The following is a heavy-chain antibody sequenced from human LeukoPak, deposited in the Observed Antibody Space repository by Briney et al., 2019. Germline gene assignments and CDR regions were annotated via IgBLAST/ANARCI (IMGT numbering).Heavy chain of an antibody. D-gene: IGHD1-26*01. V-gene: IGHV3-23*01. CDR3: GKYLQTTVGANDY. CDR2: ISGSGGAT. CDR1: GFTFSSYP. J-gene: IGHJ4*02. Sequence: GGSLRLSCAASGFTFSSYPMNWVRQAPGKGLEWVSVISGSGGATFYGDSVQGRFTISRDNPRGTLYLQMNSLTAGDTAVYYWGKYLQTTVGANDYWGQGTLVTVSS.